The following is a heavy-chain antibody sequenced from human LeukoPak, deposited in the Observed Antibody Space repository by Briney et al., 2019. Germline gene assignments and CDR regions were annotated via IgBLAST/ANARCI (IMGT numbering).Heavy chain of an antibody. CDR3: ARDRDSSSWDYYYYGMDV. D-gene: IGHD6-13*01. J-gene: IGHJ6*02. V-gene: IGHV1-18*01. CDR2: ISAYNGNT. Sequence: ASVKVSCKASGYTFTSYGISWVRQAPGQGLEGMGWISAYNGNTNYAQKLQGRVTITTDTSTRTAYMELRTMRSDDTAVYYCARDRDSSSWDYYYYGMDVWGQGTTVTVSS. CDR1: GYTFTSYG.